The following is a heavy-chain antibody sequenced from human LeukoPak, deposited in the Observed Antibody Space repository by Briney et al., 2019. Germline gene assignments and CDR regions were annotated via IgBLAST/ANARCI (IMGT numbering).Heavy chain of an antibody. CDR1: GGSISSSSYY. CDR2: IYSGGGT. Sequence: SEALSLTCTVSGGSISSSSYYWGWIRQPPGKGLEWIGNIYSGGGTYYNPSLKSRVTITVDTSKNQLSLKLSSVTAADTAVYYCARVGATSYYYYYMDVWGKRTTVTISS. J-gene: IGHJ6*03. CDR3: ARVGATSYYYYYMDV. D-gene: IGHD1-26*01. V-gene: IGHV4-39*01.